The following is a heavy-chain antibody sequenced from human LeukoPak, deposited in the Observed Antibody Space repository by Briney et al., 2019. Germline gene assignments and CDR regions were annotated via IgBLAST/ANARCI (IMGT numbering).Heavy chain of an antibody. CDR2: IDPDGTTK. J-gene: IGHJ6*02. CDR1: GFTLSGYW. D-gene: IGHD6-13*01. CDR3: TRVQAGRAGLMDV. Sequence: GGALRLSCAASGFTLSGYWMHWVRQAPGEGRVWVSRIDPDGTTKNYADSVKGRFATSRDNAMHTLYLQMNSLRAEDTALYYCTRVQAGRAGLMDVWGRGTTVTVSS. V-gene: IGHV3-74*01.